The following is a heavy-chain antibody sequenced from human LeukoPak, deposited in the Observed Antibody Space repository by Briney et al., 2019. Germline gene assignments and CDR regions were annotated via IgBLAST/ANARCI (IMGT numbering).Heavy chain of an antibody. CDR1: GFNFSYYW. CDR3: AVRFDY. CDR2: VNSDESDI. V-gene: IGHV3-74*01. J-gene: IGHJ4*02. D-gene: IGHD2-21*01. Sequence: PGGSLRLSCAASGFNFSYYWMHWVRQAPGKGLVWVSRVNSDESDITYADSVKGRFTISRDNAKNSVSLQMNSLRAEDTALYYCAVRFDYWGQGTLVTVSS.